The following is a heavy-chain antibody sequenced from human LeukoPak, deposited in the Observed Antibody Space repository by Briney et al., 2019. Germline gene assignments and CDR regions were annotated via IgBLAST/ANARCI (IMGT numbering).Heavy chain of an antibody. Sequence: GGSLRLSCAASGFTFSSYEMNWVRQAPGKGLEWVSYISSSGSTIYYADSVKGRFTISRDNAKNSLYLQMNSLRAEDTAAYYCARDNYDNNGYYFDWGQGTLVTVSS. V-gene: IGHV3-48*03. CDR3: ARDNYDNNGYYFD. CDR2: ISSSGSTI. D-gene: IGHD3-22*01. CDR1: GFTFSSYE. J-gene: IGHJ4*02.